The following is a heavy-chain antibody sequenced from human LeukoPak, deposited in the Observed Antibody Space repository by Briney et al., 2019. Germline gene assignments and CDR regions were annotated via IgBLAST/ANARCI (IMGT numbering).Heavy chain of an antibody. Sequence: GSLRLSCAASGFTFSSYGMHWVRQAPGKGLEWVAVISYDGSNKYYADSVKGRFTISRDNSKNTLYLQMNSLRAEDTAVYYCAKGTWFGDYYFDYWGQGTLVTVSS. CDR2: ISYDGSNK. J-gene: IGHJ4*02. D-gene: IGHD3-10*01. CDR3: AKGTWFGDYYFDY. V-gene: IGHV3-30*18. CDR1: GFTFSSYG.